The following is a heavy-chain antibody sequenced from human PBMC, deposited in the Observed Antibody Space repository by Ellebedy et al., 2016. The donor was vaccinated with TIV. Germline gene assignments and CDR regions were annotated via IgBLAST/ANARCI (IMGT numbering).Heavy chain of an antibody. V-gene: IGHV3-30-3*01. J-gene: IGHJ4*02. CDR3: ATSAVGHSHGYYFDY. CDR1: GLTFSSYP. D-gene: IGHD3-22*01. CDR2: ISYHGTIK. Sequence: GESLKISCTVSGLTFSSYPIHWVRLAPGKGLEWVTLISYHGTIKYNADSVRGRFTISRDISKNTVYLQMNNLRGDDTALYYCATSAVGHSHGYYFDYWGQGTLVTVSA.